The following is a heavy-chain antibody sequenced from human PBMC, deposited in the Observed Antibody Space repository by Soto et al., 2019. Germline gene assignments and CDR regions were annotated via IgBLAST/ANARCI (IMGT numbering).Heavy chain of an antibody. J-gene: IGHJ4*02. D-gene: IGHD6-13*01. CDR1: GFTFSTYG. Sequence: QVQLVESGGGVVQPGRSLRLSCAASGFTFSTYGMHWVRQAPGKGLEWVAIIWSDGSDKYYADSVKGRFSISRDNSNNTLYLQMNSLRAEDTAVYYCALSWYSYYFDLGGQGTLVTVSS. CDR3: ALSWYSYYFDL. CDR2: IWSDGSDK. V-gene: IGHV3-33*01.